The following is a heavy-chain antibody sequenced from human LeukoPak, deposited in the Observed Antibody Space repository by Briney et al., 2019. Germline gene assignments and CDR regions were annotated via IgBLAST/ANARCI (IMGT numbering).Heavy chain of an antibody. CDR3: TTVVGTGYYYYYYMDV. V-gene: IGHV3-15*01. J-gene: IGHJ6*03. Sequence: GGSLRLSCAASGFTFSNAWMSWVRQAPGKGLEWVGRIRSKTDGGTTDYAAPVKGRFTISRDDSKNTLYLQMNSLKTEDTAVYYCTTVVGTGYYYYYYMDVWGKGTTVTVSS. D-gene: IGHD1-14*01. CDR2: IRSKTDGGTT. CDR1: GFTFSNAW.